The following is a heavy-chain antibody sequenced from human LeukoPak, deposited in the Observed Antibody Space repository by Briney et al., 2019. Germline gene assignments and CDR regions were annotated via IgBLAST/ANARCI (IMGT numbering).Heavy chain of an antibody. CDR2: IYYSGNT. J-gene: IGHJ4*02. V-gene: IGHV4-39*01. D-gene: IGHD6-13*01. CDR1: GGFISSSSYY. Sequence: SETLSLTCTVSGGFISSSSYYWAGSRQPRGEGVEWIVTIYYSGNTYYSPSLKSRVTISVNTAKNQFSLKLNSVTDADTALYYCARRWSTSWTTFDYWGQGTLVTVSS. CDR3: ARRWSTSWTTFDY.